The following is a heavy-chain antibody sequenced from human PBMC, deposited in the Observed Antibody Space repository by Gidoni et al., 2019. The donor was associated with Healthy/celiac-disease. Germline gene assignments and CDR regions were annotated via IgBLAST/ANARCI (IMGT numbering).Heavy chain of an antibody. CDR3: ARGPGIVGATSYFDY. CDR1: GGSFSGYY. D-gene: IGHD1-26*01. J-gene: IGHJ4*02. Sequence: QVQLQQWGAGLLKPSETLSLTCAVSGGSFSGYYLSWIRQPPGKGLEWIGEINHSGSTNYNPSLKSRVTISVDTSKNQFSLKLSSVTAADTAVYYCARGPGIVGATSYFDYWGQGTLVTVSS. CDR2: INHSGST. V-gene: IGHV4-34*01.